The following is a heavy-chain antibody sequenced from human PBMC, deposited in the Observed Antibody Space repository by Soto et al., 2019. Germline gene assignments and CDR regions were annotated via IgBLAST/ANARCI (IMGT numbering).Heavy chain of an antibody. CDR2: INHRGST. D-gene: IGHD6-13*01. J-gene: IGHJ6*02. V-gene: IGHV4-34*01. CDR3: ARGRIAAAGRYYYYYGMDV. CDR1: GGSFSGYY. Sequence: PSETLSLTCAVYGGSFSGYYWSWIRQRPGKGLEWIGEINHRGSTNYNPSLKSRVTISVDTSKNQFSLKLSSVTAADTAVYYCARGRIAAAGRYYYYYGMDVWGQGTTVTVSS.